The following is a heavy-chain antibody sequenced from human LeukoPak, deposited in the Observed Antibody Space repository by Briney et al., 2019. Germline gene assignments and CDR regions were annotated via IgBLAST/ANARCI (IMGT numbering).Heavy chain of an antibody. Sequence: PGGSLRLSCAASGFTFSSYAMTWVRQAPGKGLEWVSSISGSAGPTYYADSVKGRFTISRDNSRNTLYLEMNSLRTEDTVIYYCAKERDTTPGYNWFDPWGQGTLVTVSS. CDR1: GFTFSSYA. V-gene: IGHV3-23*01. CDR2: ISGSAGPT. J-gene: IGHJ5*02. CDR3: AKERDTTPGYNWFDP. D-gene: IGHD3-16*02.